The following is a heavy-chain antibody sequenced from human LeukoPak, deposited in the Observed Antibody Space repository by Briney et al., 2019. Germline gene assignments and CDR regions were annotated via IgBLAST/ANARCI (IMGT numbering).Heavy chain of an antibody. V-gene: IGHV1-18*01. CDR2: IGTYTGNR. CDR3: ATMYNWDYQGFDS. D-gene: IGHD1-7*01. CDR1: GYTFTNHD. Sequence: ASVKVPCKASGYTFTNHDLNWVRQAPGQGLEWMGWIGTYTGNRDYAQSLRDRVTMTTDTSTGTAYMELKSLRSDDTAVYYCATMYNWDYQGFDSWGQGILVTVSS. J-gene: IGHJ4*02.